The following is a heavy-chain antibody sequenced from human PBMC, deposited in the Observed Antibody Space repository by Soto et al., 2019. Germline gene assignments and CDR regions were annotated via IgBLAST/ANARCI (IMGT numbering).Heavy chain of an antibody. V-gene: IGHV3-23*01. D-gene: IGHD6-13*01. CDR2: ISGSGGST. J-gene: IGHJ6*02. CDR3: AKGEGSSPYYYGMDV. CDR1: GFTFSSYA. Sequence: EVQLLESGGGLVQPGGSLSLSCAASGFTFSSYAMSWVPQAPGKGLEWVSAISGSGGSTYYADSVKGRFTISRDNSKNTLYLQMNSLRAEDTAVYYCAKGEGSSPYYYGMDVWGQGTTVTVSS.